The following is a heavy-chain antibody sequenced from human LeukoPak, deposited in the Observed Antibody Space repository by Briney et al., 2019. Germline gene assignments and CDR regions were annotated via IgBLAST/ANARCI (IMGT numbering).Heavy chain of an antibody. CDR2: IIPILGIA. D-gene: IGHD3-16*02. Sequence: ASVKVSCKASGGTFSSYAISWVRQAPGQGLEWVGRIIPILGIANYAQKFQGRVTITADKSTSTAYMELSSLRSEDTAVYYCGTYDYVWGSYRLLDYWGQGTLVTVSS. J-gene: IGHJ4*02. CDR3: GTYDYVWGSYRLLDY. CDR1: GGTFSSYA. V-gene: IGHV1-69*04.